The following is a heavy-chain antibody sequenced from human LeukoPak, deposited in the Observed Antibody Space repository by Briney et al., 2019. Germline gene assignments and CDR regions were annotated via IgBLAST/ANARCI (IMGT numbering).Heavy chain of an antibody. D-gene: IGHD3-10*01. CDR3: ARDPGKLWFGLEAWFDP. V-gene: IGHV3-11*01. Sequence: GGSLRLSCAASGFTFSDYYMSWIRQAPGKGLEWVSYISSSGSTIYYADSVKGRFTISRDNAKNPLYLQMNSLRAEDTAVYYCARDPGKLWFGLEAWFDPWGQGTLVTVSS. CDR2: ISSSGSTI. CDR1: GFTFSDYY. J-gene: IGHJ5*02.